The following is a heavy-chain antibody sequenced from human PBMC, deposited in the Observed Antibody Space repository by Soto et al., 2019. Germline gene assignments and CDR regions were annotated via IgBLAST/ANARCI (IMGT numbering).Heavy chain of an antibody. CDR1: GITFSNAW. CDR3: TTDSADIVVVPATFGMDV. V-gene: IGHV3-15*01. J-gene: IGHJ6*02. CDR2: IKSITDGGTT. D-gene: IGHD2-2*01. Sequence: GGSLRLSCAASGITFSNAWMTWVRQAPGKGLEWVGRIKSITDGGTTDYAAPVKGRFTISRDDSKDTLYLQMNNLRNEDTAVYHCTTDSADIVVVPATFGMDVWGQGTTVTVSS.